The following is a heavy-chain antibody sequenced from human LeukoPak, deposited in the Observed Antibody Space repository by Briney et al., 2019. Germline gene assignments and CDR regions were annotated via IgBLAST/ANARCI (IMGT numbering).Heavy chain of an antibody. J-gene: IGHJ3*02. CDR1: GFTFSSYG. D-gene: IGHD3-3*01. CDR3: AKHNTIFGVAAYDAFDI. V-gene: IGHV3-30*02. Sequence: GGSLRLSCAASGFTFSSYGMHWVRQAPGKGLEWVAFIRYDGSNKYYADSVKGRFTISRDNSKNTLYLQMNSLRAEDTAVYYCAKHNTIFGVAAYDAFDIWGQGTMVTVSS. CDR2: IRYDGSNK.